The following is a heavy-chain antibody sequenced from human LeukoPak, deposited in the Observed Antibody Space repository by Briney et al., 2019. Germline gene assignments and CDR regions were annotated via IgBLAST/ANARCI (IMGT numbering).Heavy chain of an antibody. CDR1: GFTFTDHW. CDR3: TRDAKNNRDSDL. Sequence: GGSLRVSCVASGFTFTDHWMHWVRQVPGKGLLWVSRINPDGRRTVYADSVKGRFIVSRDNAKNTLYLQMNSLTAEDTALYYCTRDAKNNRDSDLWGQGTLVTVSS. CDR2: INPDGRRT. D-gene: IGHD2/OR15-2a*01. V-gene: IGHV3-74*01. J-gene: IGHJ5*02.